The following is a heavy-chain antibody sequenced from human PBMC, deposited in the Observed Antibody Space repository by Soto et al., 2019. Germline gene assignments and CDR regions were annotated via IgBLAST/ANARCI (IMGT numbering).Heavy chain of an antibody. J-gene: IGHJ4*02. CDR3: VRGGSGSRGDY. CDR2: ITPILGTP. D-gene: IGHD3-10*01. V-gene: IGHV1-69*01. Sequence: QVQLVQSGAEMKKPGSSVKVSCKTSGGAFSNFAVSWVRQAPGQGLEWVGGITPILGTPSYAQKFQGRVTITADVSTTSAYMEITSLTSEGTALYYCVRGGSGSRGDYWGQGTLVTVSS. CDR1: GGAFSNFA.